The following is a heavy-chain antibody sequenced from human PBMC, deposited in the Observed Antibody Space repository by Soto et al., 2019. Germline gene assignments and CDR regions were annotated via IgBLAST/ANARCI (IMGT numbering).Heavy chain of an antibody. CDR2: ISGSGGST. Sequence: EVQLLESGGGLVQPGGSLRLSCAASGFTFSSYAMSWVRQAPGKGLEWVSAISGSGGSTYYTDSVKGRFTISGDNSKNTLDLQMNSLRAEDTAVYYCAKEEVYDFWSGQARVDYWGQGTLVTVSS. CDR3: AKEEVYDFWSGQARVDY. J-gene: IGHJ4*02. D-gene: IGHD3-3*01. CDR1: GFTFSSYA. V-gene: IGHV3-23*01.